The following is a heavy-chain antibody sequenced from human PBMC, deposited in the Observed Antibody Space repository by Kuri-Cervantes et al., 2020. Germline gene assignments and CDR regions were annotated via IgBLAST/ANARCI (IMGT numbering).Heavy chain of an antibody. CDR1: GGTFSSYA. Sequence: SVKVSCKASGGTFSSYAISWVRQAPGQGLEWMGGIIPIFGTANYAQKFQGRVTITADESTSTAYMELSSLRSEDTAVYFCARGRKRRGTIFEVGFNWFDPWGQGTLVTVSS. D-gene: IGHD3-3*01. CDR2: IIPIFGTA. J-gene: IGHJ5*02. CDR3: ARGRKRRGTIFEVGFNWFDP. V-gene: IGHV1-69*13.